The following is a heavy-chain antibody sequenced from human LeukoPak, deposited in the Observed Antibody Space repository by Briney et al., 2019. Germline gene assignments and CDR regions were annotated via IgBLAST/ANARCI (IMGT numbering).Heavy chain of an antibody. CDR3: ARHAGGTTYNY. CDR2: ISYSGST. J-gene: IGHJ4*02. D-gene: IGHD1-7*01. V-gene: IGHV4-59*08. Sequence: PSETLSLTCTVSGGSIRSYYWSWIRQPPGKGLEWIGYISYSGSTNYSPSLKSRVTISVDTSKNQFSLKLSSVTAADTAVYYCARHAGGTTYNYWGQGTLVTVSS. CDR1: GGSIRSYY.